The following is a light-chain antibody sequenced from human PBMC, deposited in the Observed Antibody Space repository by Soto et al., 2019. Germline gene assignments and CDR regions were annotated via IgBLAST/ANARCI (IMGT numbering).Light chain of an antibody. CDR1: SSDVGGYNY. J-gene: IGLJ1*01. Sequence: QSALTQPASVSGSPGQSITISCTGTSSDVGGYNYVSWYQQHPGKAPKLMIYEVSNRPSGVSNRFSGSKSGNTASLTISALQAEEEADYYCTSYTGSSTPYVFGTGTKLTVL. CDR3: TSYTGSSTPYV. V-gene: IGLV2-14*01. CDR2: EVS.